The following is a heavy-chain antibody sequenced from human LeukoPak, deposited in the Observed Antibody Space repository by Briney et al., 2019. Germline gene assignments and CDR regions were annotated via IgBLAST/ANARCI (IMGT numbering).Heavy chain of an antibody. CDR1: GFTFSSSW. CDR2: INGVGSLT. J-gene: IGHJ4*02. D-gene: IGHD3-9*01. Sequence: PGGSLRLSCAASGFTFSSSWMHWVRQAPGKGLVWVSRINGVGSLTNDADSVKGRFTISRDNAKNTLYLQMNSLRAEDTAVYYCTRTGYDMLTGFFLWGQGTLVTVSS. V-gene: IGHV3-74*01. CDR3: TRTGYDMLTGFFL.